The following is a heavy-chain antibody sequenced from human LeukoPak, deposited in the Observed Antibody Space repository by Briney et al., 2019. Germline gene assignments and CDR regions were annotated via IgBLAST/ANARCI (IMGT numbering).Heavy chain of an antibody. Sequence: GGSLRLSCAASGFTFSNYAMSWVRQAPGKGLEWVSAISGGGGSTYYADSVKGRFTISRDNSKNTLYLQMNSLRAEDTALYYCAKDYYGSGSYSDPHYYYGMDVWGQGTTVTVSS. D-gene: IGHD3-10*01. CDR3: AKDYYGSGSYSDPHYYYGMDV. CDR2: ISGGGGST. CDR1: GFTFSNYA. J-gene: IGHJ6*02. V-gene: IGHV3-23*01.